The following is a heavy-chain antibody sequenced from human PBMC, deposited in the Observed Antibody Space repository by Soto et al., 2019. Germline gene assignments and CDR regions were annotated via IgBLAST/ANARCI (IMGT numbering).Heavy chain of an antibody. D-gene: IGHD5-18*01. CDR1: GYTFTNYY. V-gene: IGHV1-46*01. CDR2: INPSGGGT. CDR3: ARRDGGYSYGVDY. J-gene: IGHJ4*02. Sequence: GASVKVSCKASGYTFTNYYMHWLRQAPGQGLEWMGIINPSGGGTSYAQKFQGRVTMTRDTSTTTVYMELSSLRSEDTAVYYCARRDGGYSYGVDYWGQGTLVTVSS.